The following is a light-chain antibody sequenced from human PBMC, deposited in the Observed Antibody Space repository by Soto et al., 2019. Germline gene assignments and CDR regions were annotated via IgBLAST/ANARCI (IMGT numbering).Light chain of an antibody. V-gene: IGKV1-5*01. J-gene: IGKJ1*01. CDR1: QSISNW. Sequence: DIQMTQSPSTLSASVGDRVTITCRASQSISNWLAWYQQKPGKAPKLLIYDASSFESGVPSRFSGSGSGTEFTLTIISLQPDDFATYYCQHYNSYSPWTFGQGTKVEIK. CDR3: QHYNSYSPWT. CDR2: DAS.